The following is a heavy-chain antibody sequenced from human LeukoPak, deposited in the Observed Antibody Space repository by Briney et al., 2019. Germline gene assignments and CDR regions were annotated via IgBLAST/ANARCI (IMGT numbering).Heavy chain of an antibody. CDR2: AYYSGST. D-gene: IGHD6-19*01. CDR3: ARNSAVATSRSWFDP. Sequence: PSETLSLTCSVFDGSISNYYWSWIRQPPGKGLEWIGYAYYSGSTTYNPSLESRGTIPVDTSKNQFSLKLTAVTAEDTAVYYCARNSAVATSRSWFDPWGQGTLVTVSS. CDR1: DGSISNYY. J-gene: IGHJ5*02. V-gene: IGHV4-59*08.